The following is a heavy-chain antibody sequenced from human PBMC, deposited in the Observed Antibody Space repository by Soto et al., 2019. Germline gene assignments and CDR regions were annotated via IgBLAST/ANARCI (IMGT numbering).Heavy chain of an antibody. V-gene: IGHV3-74*01. CDR1: GFTFSSYW. Sequence: GGSLRLSCAASGFTFSSYWMHWVRQAPGKGLVWVSRINSDGSSTSYADSVKGRFTISRGNAKNTLYLQMNSLRAEDTAVYYCARARYSSGWEYYYYGMDVWGQGTTVTVSS. CDR2: INSDGSST. J-gene: IGHJ6*02. CDR3: ARARYSSGWEYYYYGMDV. D-gene: IGHD6-19*01.